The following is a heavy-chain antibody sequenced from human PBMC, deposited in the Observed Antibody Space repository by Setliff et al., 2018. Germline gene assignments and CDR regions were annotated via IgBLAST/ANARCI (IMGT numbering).Heavy chain of an antibody. CDR2: ISGSGGST. CDR1: GFTFSSYA. D-gene: IGHD6-13*01. CDR3: AKNWRTAAAGTVGDY. V-gene: IGHV3-23*01. Sequence: GGSLRLSCAASGFTFSSYAITWVRQAPGKGLEWVSMISGSGGSTYYADSVKGRFTISRDNSKNTLYLQMNSLRAEDTAVYYCAKNWRTAAAGTVGDYWGQGTLVTVSS. J-gene: IGHJ4*02.